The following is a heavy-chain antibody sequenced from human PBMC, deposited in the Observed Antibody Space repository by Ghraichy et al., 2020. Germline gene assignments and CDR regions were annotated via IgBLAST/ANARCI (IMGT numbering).Heavy chain of an antibody. V-gene: IGHV4-34*01. Sequence: SETLSLTCAVYGGSFSGYYWSWIRQPPGKGLEWIGEINHSGSTNYNPSLKSRVTISVDTSKNQFSLKLSSVTAADTAVYYCARGLRRRRYCSSTSCNADWFDPWGQGTLVT. CDR1: GGSFSGYY. CDR2: INHSGST. D-gene: IGHD2-2*01. CDR3: ARGLRRRRYCSSTSCNADWFDP. J-gene: IGHJ5*02.